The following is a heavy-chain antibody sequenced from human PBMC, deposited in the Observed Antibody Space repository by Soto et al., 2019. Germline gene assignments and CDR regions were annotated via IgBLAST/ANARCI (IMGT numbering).Heavy chain of an antibody. CDR3: ATRLTVFGLLVPPFEP. D-gene: IGHD3-3*01. CDR1: RGSFSSYD. J-gene: IGHJ5*02. V-gene: IGHV4-34*01. Sequence: XETLSLTCAVYRGSFSSYDWSWIRDPPGKGLEWIGEITHTGGTHNNPSLKSRVTMSVDTSKNQFSLRLSSVPEAETAISSRATRLTVFGLLVPPFEPCGQGTQVIVST. CDR2: ITHTGGT.